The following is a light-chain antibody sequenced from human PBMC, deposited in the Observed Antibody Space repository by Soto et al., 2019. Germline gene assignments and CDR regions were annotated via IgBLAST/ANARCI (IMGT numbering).Light chain of an antibody. V-gene: IGLV1-40*01. CDR1: SSNIGAGYE. CDR2: ENN. CDR3: QSYDSSLSGYV. Sequence: QSVLTQPPSVSEAPGQRVTISFTGSSSNIGAGYEAHWYQQVPGTAPKLLIYENNNRPSGVPDRFSGAKSGTSAYLAITGLQAEVEAEYYCQSYDSSLSGYVFGTGTKLTVL. J-gene: IGLJ1*01.